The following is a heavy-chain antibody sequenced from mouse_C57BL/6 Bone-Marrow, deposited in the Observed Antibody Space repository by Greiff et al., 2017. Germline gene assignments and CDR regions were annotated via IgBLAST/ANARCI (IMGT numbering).Heavy chain of an antibody. CDR3: ARLTTVVDYAMDY. CDR1: GYTFTSYW. D-gene: IGHD1-1*01. Sequence: VQLQQPGTELVKPGASVKLSCKASGYTFTSYWMHWVKQRPGQGLEWIGNINPSNGCTNYNEKFKSKATLTVDKSSSTAYMQLSSLTSEDSAVYYCARLTTVVDYAMDYWGQGTSVTVSS. CDR2: INPSNGCT. V-gene: IGHV1-53*01. J-gene: IGHJ4*01.